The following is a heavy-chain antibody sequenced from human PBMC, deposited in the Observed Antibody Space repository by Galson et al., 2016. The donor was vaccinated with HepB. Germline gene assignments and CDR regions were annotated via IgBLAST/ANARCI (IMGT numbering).Heavy chain of an antibody. V-gene: IGHV4-39*01. CDR1: GGTISSPDYY. Sequence: SETLSLTCTVSGGTISSPDYYWVWIRQPPGKGLEWVASILYTGNTFYNSSLRSRVTISVDTAKSQFSLRLTSVSAADTATYYCARQREAYCGRQSCHLLDNWGQGTLVLVSS. CDR2: ILYTGNT. CDR3: ARQREAYCGRQSCHLLDN. J-gene: IGHJ4*02. D-gene: IGHD2-21*01.